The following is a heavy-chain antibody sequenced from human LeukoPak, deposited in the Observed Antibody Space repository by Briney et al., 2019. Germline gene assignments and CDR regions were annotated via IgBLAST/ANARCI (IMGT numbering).Heavy chain of an antibody. Sequence: PSETLSLTCTVSGGSISTYHWSWIRQPPGKGLEWIGYIYYSGSTNYNPSLKSRVTISVDTSKNQFSLKLSSVTAADTAVYYCARAACTSCSAGFGWFDPWGQGTLVTVSS. D-gene: IGHD2-2*01. CDR3: ARAACTSCSAGFGWFDP. V-gene: IGHV4-59*01. J-gene: IGHJ5*02. CDR2: IYYSGST. CDR1: GGSISTYH.